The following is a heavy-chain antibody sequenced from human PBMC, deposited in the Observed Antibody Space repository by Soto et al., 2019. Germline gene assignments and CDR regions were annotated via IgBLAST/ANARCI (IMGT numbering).Heavy chain of an antibody. CDR3: ANKWGSSSWPLRFDP. J-gene: IGHJ5*02. CDR2: ISGSGGST. Sequence: GGSLRLSCAASGFTFSSYAMSWVRQAPGKGLEWVSAISGSGGSTYYADSVKGRFTISRDNSKNTLYLQMNSLRAEDRAVYYCANKWGSSSWPLRFDPWGQGTLVTVSS. CDR1: GFTFSSYA. D-gene: IGHD6-13*01. V-gene: IGHV3-23*01.